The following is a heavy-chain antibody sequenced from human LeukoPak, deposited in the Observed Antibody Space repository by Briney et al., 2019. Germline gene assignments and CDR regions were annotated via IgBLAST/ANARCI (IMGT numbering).Heavy chain of an antibody. CDR2: IDYSGGST. CDR3: AKAPVTTCRGAFCYPFDY. J-gene: IGHJ4*02. CDR1: GFTLSSYE. Sequence: GGSLRLSCTASGFTLSSYEMSWIRQAPGKGLEWVSSIDYSGGSTYYADSVKGRFTISRDSSKNTLFLQMNRLRPEDAAVYYCAKAPVTTCRGAFCYPFDYWGLGTLVTVSS. V-gene: IGHV3-23*01. D-gene: IGHD2-15*01.